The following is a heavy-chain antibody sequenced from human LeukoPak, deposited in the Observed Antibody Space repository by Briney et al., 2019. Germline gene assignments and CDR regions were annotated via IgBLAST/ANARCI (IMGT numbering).Heavy chain of an antibody. CDR3: ARTVGYYYYMDV. D-gene: IGHD4-23*01. CDR2: IYYSGST. CDR1: AGSISSYY. V-gene: IGHV4-59*01. J-gene: IGHJ6*03. Sequence: SETLSLTCTVSAGSISSYYWSWIRQPPGKGLEWIGYIYYSGSTNYNPSLKSRVTISVDTSKNQFSLKLSSVTAADTAVYYCARTVGYYYYMDVWGKGTTVTVSS.